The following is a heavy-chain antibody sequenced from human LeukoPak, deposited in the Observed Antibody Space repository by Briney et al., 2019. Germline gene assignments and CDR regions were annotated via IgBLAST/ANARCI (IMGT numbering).Heavy chain of an antibody. CDR3: AKGDPMVRGVLDY. CDR1: GFTFSSYG. V-gene: IGHV3-30*18. D-gene: IGHD3-10*01. J-gene: IGHJ4*02. CDR2: ISYDGSNK. Sequence: PGGSLRLSRAAPGFTFSSYGMHWVRQAPGKGLEWVAVISYDGSNKYYADSVKGRFTISRDNSKNTLYLQMSSLRAEDTAVYYCAKGDPMVRGVLDYWGQGTLVTVSS.